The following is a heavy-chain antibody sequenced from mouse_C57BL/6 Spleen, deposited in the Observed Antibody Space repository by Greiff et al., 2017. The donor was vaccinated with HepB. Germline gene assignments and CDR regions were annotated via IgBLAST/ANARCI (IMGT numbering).Heavy chain of an antibody. CDR1: GFTFSDYY. CDR2: INYDGSST. Sequence: EVHLVESEGGLVQPGSSMKLSCTASGFTFSDYYMAWVRQVPEKGLEWVANINYDGSSTYYLDSLKSRFIISRDNAKNILYLQMSSLKSEDTATYYWAREGNWDDYYAMDYWGQGTSVTVSS. D-gene: IGHD4-1*01. CDR3: AREGNWDDYYAMDY. V-gene: IGHV5-16*01. J-gene: IGHJ4*01.